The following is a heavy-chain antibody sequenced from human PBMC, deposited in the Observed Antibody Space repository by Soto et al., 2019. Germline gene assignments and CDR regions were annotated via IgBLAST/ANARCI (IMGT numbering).Heavy chain of an antibody. D-gene: IGHD3-9*01. CDR1: GYTFTSYD. J-gene: IGHJ6*03. CDR2: MNPNSGNT. V-gene: IGHV1-8*01. Sequence: GASVKVSCKASGYTFTSYDINWVRQATGQGLEWMGWMNPNSGNTGYAQKFQGRVTMTRNTSISTAYMELSSLRSEDTAVYYCARGLLRYFDWSNYYYMDVWGKGTTVTVS. CDR3: ARGLLRYFDWSNYYYMDV.